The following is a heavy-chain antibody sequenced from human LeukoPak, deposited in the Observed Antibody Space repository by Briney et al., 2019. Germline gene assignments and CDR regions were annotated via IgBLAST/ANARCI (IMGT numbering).Heavy chain of an antibody. D-gene: IGHD2-21*02. V-gene: IGHV3-33*08. J-gene: IGHJ4*02. Sequence: GGSLRLSCAASGFTFSIYWMSWVRQAPGKGLEWVAVIWYDGSNKYYADSVKGRFTISRDNSKNTLYLQMNSLRAEDTAVYYCAREDCGGDCYPYYFDYWGQGTLVTVSS. CDR1: GFTFSIYW. CDR3: AREDCGGDCYPYYFDY. CDR2: IWYDGSNK.